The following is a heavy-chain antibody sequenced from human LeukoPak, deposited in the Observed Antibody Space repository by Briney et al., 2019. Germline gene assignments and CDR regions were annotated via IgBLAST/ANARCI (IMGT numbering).Heavy chain of an antibody. CDR1: GGSFNGYY. Sequence: SETLSLTCAVYGGSFNGYYWTWLRQPPGKGLEWIGEINRGGSTDYNPSLKSRVTISVDTSKNQFSLRLSSVTAADTAVYYCARGRGSGSYNHYWGQGTLVTVSS. CDR3: ARGRGSGSYNHY. CDR2: INRGGST. D-gene: IGHD3-10*01. J-gene: IGHJ4*02. V-gene: IGHV4-34*01.